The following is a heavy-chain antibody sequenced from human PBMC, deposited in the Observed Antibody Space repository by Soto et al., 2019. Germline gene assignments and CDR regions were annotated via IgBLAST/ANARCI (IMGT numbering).Heavy chain of an antibody. CDR2: MNPNSGNT. CDR3: ASFASSTPYYYGSGSYYNVDY. D-gene: IGHD3-10*01. V-gene: IGHV1-8*01. CDR1: GYTFTSYD. J-gene: IGHJ4*02. Sequence: ASVKVSCKASGYTFTSYDINWVRQATGQGLEWMGWMNPNSGNTGYAQKFQGRVTMTRNTSISTAYMELSSLRSEDTAVYYCASFASSTPYYYGSGSYYNVDYWCQGTLVTVSS.